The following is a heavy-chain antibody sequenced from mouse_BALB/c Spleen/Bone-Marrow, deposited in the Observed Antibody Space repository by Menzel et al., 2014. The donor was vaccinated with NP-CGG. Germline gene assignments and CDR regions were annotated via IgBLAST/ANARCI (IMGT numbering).Heavy chain of an antibody. CDR2: ITNGGDNT. J-gene: IGHJ4*01. CDR3: VRHKNYYAMDY. Sequence: DVHLVESGGGLVKPGGSLKLSCAASGFAFSRYDMSWVRQTPEKRLEWVAYITNGGDNTYYPDTVKGRFTISRDNAKNTLYLQMSSPKSEDTAMYYCVRHKNYYAMDYWGQGTSVTVSS. V-gene: IGHV5-12-1*01. CDR1: GFAFSRYD.